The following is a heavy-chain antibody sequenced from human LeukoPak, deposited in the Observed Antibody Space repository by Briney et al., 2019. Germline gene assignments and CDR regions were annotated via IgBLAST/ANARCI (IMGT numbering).Heavy chain of an antibody. CDR2: ISSGSICI. J-gene: IGHJ3*02. Sequence: GGSLRLSCAGSGFTFSSYRMSWVRQAPGKGLEWVSSISSGSICIDLADPLMGRFTISRDDAKNSLYLQMNSLRAEDTAVYYCTIRIYSGAFDIWGQGTMVTVSS. D-gene: IGHD2-21*01. CDR3: TIRIYSGAFDI. V-gene: IGHV3-21*01. CDR1: GFTFSSYR.